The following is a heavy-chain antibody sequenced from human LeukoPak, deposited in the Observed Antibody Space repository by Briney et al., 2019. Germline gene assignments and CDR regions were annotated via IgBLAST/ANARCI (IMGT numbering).Heavy chain of an antibody. CDR1: GFSFEDYG. CDR3: RVRGDPFDP. J-gene: IGHJ5*02. D-gene: IGHD3-10*01. V-gene: IGHV3-9*01. CDR2: MSSDSNHI. Sequence: AGGSLRLSCAASGFSFEDYGMHWVRHVPGKGLEWVSGMSSDSNHIDYADSVKGRFTISRDNANNYLYLQMNSLRPEDTGFVRSRVRGDPFDPWGQGTLVTVSS.